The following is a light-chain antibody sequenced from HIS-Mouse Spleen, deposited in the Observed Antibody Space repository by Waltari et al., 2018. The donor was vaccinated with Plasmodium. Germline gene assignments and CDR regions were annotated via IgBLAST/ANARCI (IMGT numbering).Light chain of an antibody. CDR2: AAS. CDR1: QGIRND. CDR3: LQDYNYPYT. Sequence: AIQTTQSPSSLPASLGPRVTITCRASQGIRNDLGWYQQKPGKAPKLLISAASSLQSGVPSRFSGSGSGTDVTLTISSLQPEDFATYYCLQDYNYPYTFGQGTKLEIK. V-gene: IGKV1-6*01. J-gene: IGKJ2*01.